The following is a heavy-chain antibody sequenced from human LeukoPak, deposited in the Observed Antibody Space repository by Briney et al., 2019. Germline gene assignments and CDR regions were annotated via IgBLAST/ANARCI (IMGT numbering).Heavy chain of an antibody. CDR1: GGTFSSYA. J-gene: IGHJ4*02. V-gene: IGHV1-69*13. CDR3: ARVHXXXXXDFDX. CDR2: IIPIVGTA. Sequence: SVKVSCKASGGTFSSYAISWVRQAPGQGLEWMGGIIPIVGTANYAXKFQGRVTITADESTSTAYMELSSLRSEDTAVYYCARVHXXXXXDFDXWGQGTLVTVSS.